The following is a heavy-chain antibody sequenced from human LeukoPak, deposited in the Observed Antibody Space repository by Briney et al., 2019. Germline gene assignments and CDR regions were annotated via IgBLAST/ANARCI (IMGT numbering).Heavy chain of an antibody. CDR3: ARDRITMVRGVGW. J-gene: IGHJ4*02. CDR1: GYTFTGYY. Sequence: ASVKVSCKASGYTFTGYYMHWVRQAPGQGLEWMGWINPNSGGTNYAQKFQGRVTMTRDTSITTAYMELSRLRSDDTAVYYCARDRITMVRGVGWWGQGTLVTVSS. CDR2: INPNSGGT. V-gene: IGHV1-2*02. D-gene: IGHD3-10*01.